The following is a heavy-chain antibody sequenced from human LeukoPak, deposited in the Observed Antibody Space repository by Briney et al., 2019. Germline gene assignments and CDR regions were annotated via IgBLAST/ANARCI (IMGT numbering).Heavy chain of an antibody. V-gene: IGHV3-66*01. Sequence: GGSLKLSCAAFGFTVSSNYMSWVRQAPGEGLEWVSIIYIGGSTYYADPVKGRFTIPRDNSKTTLYLQMHSLRAEDTAVYYCAGRTIEVTNAYWGQGTLVTVSS. D-gene: IGHD2-8*01. CDR3: AGRTIEVTNAY. CDR1: GFTVSSNY. J-gene: IGHJ4*02. CDR2: IYIGGST.